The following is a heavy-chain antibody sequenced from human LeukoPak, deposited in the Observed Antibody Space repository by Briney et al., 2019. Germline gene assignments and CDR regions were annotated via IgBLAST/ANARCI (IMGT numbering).Heavy chain of an antibody. CDR2: IIPIFGTA. D-gene: IGHD6-25*01. CDR1: GGTFSSYA. V-gene: IGHV1-69*01. CDR3: ARDVYSSAGGQAFDI. J-gene: IGHJ3*02. Sequence: AAVKVSCEASGGTFSSYAISWVRQAPGQGLEWMGGIIPIFGTANYAQKFQGRVTITADESTSTAYMELSSLRSEDTAVYYCARDVYSSAGGQAFDIWGQGTMVTVSS.